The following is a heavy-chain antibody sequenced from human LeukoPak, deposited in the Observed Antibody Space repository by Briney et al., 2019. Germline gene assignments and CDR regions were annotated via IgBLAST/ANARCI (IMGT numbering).Heavy chain of an antibody. CDR1: GFTFRTSA. J-gene: IGHJ5*02. Sequence: GGSLRLSCAASGFTFRTSAMNWVRQAPGKGLEWVAGINWNGGSTGYADSVKGRFTISRDNAKNSLYLQMNSLRAEDTAVYYCARELSMRDSTWPGPYNWFDPWGQGTLVTVSS. CDR2: INWNGGST. V-gene: IGHV3-20*04. D-gene: IGHD2/OR15-2a*01. CDR3: ARELSMRDSTWPGPYNWFDP.